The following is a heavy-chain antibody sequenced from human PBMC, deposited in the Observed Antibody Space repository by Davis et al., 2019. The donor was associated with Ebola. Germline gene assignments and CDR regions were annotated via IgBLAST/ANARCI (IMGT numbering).Heavy chain of an antibody. CDR3: AREYYSDSSGIRYFDY. V-gene: IGHV4-34*01. CDR2: IYHSGST. D-gene: IGHD3-22*01. CDR1: GGSFSGYY. Sequence: MPSETLSLTCAVYGGSFSGYYWSLIRQPPGKGLEWIGAIYHSGSTNYNPSLKSRVTISVDKSKNQFSLKLSSVTAADTAVYYCAREYYSDSSGIRYFDYWGQGTLVTVSS. J-gene: IGHJ4*02.